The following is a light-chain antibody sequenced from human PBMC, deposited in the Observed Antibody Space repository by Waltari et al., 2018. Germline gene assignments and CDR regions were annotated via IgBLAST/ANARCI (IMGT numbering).Light chain of an antibody. Sequence: SALTQPASMSGYPGQSITISCTGTNRDIGLYDYVSWYQQHPGKAPKLLISDVRKRPAGVPARLSGSVSGYTASLTISGLQAEDEADYDCSSYTATDTYVFGSGTTVIVL. CDR2: DVR. CDR1: NRDIGLYDY. J-gene: IGLJ1*01. V-gene: IGLV2-14*03. CDR3: SSYTATDTYV.